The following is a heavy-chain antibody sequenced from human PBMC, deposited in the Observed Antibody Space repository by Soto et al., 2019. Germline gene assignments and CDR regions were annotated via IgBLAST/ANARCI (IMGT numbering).Heavy chain of an antibody. D-gene: IGHD4-17*01. Sequence: GESLKLSSAASGFTFSSYWMHWVRQAPGKGLVWVSRINSDGSSTSYSDSVKGRFTISRDNAKNTLYLQMNSLRAEDTAVYYCARDSYAPHVWGQGTTVTVS. CDR2: INSDGSST. V-gene: IGHV3-74*01. CDR3: ARDSYAPHV. CDR1: GFTFSSYW. J-gene: IGHJ6*02.